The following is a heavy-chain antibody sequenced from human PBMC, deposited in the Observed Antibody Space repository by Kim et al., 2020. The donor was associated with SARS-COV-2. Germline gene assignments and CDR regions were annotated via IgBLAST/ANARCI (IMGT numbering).Heavy chain of an antibody. CDR1: GYTFTSYA. CDR3: ARAYSRGLLWFGEPNHGVFDY. V-gene: IGHV7-4-1*02. D-gene: IGHD3-10*01. CDR2: INTNTGNP. Sequence: ASVKVSCKASGYTFTSYAMNWVRQAPGQGLEWMGWINTNTGNPTYAQGFTGRFVFSLDTSVSTAYLQISSLKAEDTAVYYCARAYSRGLLWFGEPNHGVFDYWGQGTLVTVSS. J-gene: IGHJ4*02.